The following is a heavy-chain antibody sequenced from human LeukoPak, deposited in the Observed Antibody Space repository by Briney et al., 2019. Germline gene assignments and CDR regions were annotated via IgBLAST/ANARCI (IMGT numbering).Heavy chain of an antibody. CDR3: ARGSLITMVRGGFPNWFDP. CDR2: IYYSGST. CDR1: GFTFSSYG. V-gene: IGHV4-39*07. D-gene: IGHD3-10*01. J-gene: IGHJ5*02. Sequence: TGGSLRLSCAASGFTFSSYGMSWVRQAPGKGLEWIGSIYYSGSTYYNPSLKSRVTISVDTSKNQFSLKLSSVTAADTAVYYCARGSLITMVRGGFPNWFDPWGQGTLVTVSS.